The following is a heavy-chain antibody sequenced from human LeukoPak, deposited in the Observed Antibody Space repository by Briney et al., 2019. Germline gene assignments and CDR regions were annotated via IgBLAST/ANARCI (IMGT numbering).Heavy chain of an antibody. V-gene: IGHV4-4*07. CDR3: ARVGLTYFDWLFDY. D-gene: IGHD3-9*01. Sequence: SETLSLTCTASGGSISSYYWSSLRQPAAEGLEWVGRIYTSGSTNYNPSLKSRVTMSVDTSKNQFSLKLSSVTAADTAVYYCARVGLTYFDWLFDYWGQGTLVTVSS. CDR1: GGSISSYY. CDR2: IYTSGST. J-gene: IGHJ4*02.